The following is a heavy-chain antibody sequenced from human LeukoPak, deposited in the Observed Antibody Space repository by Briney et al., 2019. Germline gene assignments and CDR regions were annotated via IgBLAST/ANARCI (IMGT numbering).Heavy chain of an antibody. CDR1: GFAFSSFA. V-gene: IGHV3-21*01. CDR3: ARASLVLIMDV. Sequence: PGRSLRLSCAASGFAFSSFAMHWVRQAPGKGLEWVSSISSSSSYIYYADSVKGRFTISRDNAKNSLYLQMNSLRAEDTAVYYCARASLVLIMDVWGKGTTVTVSS. D-gene: IGHD6-6*01. J-gene: IGHJ6*04. CDR2: ISSSSSYI.